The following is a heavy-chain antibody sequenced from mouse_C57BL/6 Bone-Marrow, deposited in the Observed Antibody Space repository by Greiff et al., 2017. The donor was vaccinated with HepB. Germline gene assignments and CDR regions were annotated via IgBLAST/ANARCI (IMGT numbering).Heavy chain of an antibody. J-gene: IGHJ4*01. CDR3: ARNYESSYDAMDY. CDR1: GFSLTSYA. CDR2: IWTGGGT. V-gene: IGHV2-9-1*01. Sequence: QVQLQQSGPGLVAPSQSLSITCTVSGFSLTSYAISWVRQPPGTGLEWLGVIWTGGGTNYNSALKSRLSISKDNSKSQVFVKMNSLQTDDTARYYCARNYESSYDAMDYWGQGTSVTVSS. D-gene: IGHD1-1*01.